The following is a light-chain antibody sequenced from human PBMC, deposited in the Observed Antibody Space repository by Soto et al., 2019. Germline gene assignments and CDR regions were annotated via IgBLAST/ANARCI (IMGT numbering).Light chain of an antibody. CDR2: EVN. Sequence: QSVLTQPASVSGSPGQSITISCTGTSSDVGGFNYVSWYQQHPGKAPKLMIYEVNNRPSGVSNRFSASKSGNTASLTISGLQAEDEADYYCSSFTSSSTLLFGGGTKLTVL. J-gene: IGLJ2*01. V-gene: IGLV2-14*01. CDR1: SSDVGGFNY. CDR3: SSFTSSSTLL.